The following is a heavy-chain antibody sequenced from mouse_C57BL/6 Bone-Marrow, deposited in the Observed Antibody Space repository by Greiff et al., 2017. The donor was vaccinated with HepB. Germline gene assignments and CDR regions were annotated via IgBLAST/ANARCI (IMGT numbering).Heavy chain of an antibody. D-gene: IGHD2-3*01. Sequence: EVKLVESGGGLVQPGGSMKLSCAASGFTFSDAWMDWVRQSPEKGLEWVAEIRNKANNHATYYAESVKGRFTISRDDSKSSVYLQMNSLRAEDTGIYYCTPIYDGYSRYAMDYWGQGTSVTVSS. CDR2: IRNKANNHAT. CDR1: GFTFSDAW. J-gene: IGHJ4*01. V-gene: IGHV6-6*01. CDR3: TPIYDGYSRYAMDY.